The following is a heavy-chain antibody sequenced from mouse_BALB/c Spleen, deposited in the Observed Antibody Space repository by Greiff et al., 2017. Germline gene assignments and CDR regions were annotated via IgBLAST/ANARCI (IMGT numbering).Heavy chain of an antibody. CDR2: INSNGGST. D-gene: IGHD2-2*01. J-gene: IGHJ3*01. V-gene: IGHV5-6-3*01. CDR3: ERGERWIYYGYDWFAY. Sequence: EVKLMESGGGLVQPGGSLKLSCAASGFTFSSYGMSWVRQTPDKRLELVATINSNGGSTYYPDSVKGRFTISRDNAKNTLYLQMSSLTSEDTAMYNYERGERWIYYGYDWFAYWGQGTLVTVSA. CDR1: GFTFSSYG.